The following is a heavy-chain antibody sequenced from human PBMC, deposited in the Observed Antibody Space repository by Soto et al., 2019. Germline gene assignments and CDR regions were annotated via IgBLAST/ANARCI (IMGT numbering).Heavy chain of an antibody. Sequence: QILLEQSGAEVKRTGASVKVSCKASGYTFISYGVAWVRRAPGQGLEWMGGISPYTGNINYAQKLQDRVSMTTDTSTSTAYMGVRSLRSDDTAVYCCARAGYSTSWVGILATGVRGVELDVRGQGTLVTVSS. CDR1: GYTFISYG. CDR2: ISPYTGNI. J-gene: IGHJ4*02. CDR3: ARAGYSTSWVGILATGVRGVELDV. V-gene: IGHV1-18*01. D-gene: IGHD6-13*01.